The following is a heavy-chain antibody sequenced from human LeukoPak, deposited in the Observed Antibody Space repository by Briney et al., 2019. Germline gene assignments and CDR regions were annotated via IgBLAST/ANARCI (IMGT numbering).Heavy chain of an antibody. Sequence: SVKVSCKASGGTFSNYAFSWVRQAPGQGLEWMGGIIPIFGTANYAQKFQGRVTITADESTSTAYMELSSLRSEDTAVYYCARSGATYYYDSSGYLYYFDYWGQGTLVTVSS. J-gene: IGHJ4*02. CDR3: ARSGATYYYDSSGYLYYFDY. CDR1: GGTFSNYA. V-gene: IGHV1-69*13. D-gene: IGHD3-22*01. CDR2: IIPIFGTA.